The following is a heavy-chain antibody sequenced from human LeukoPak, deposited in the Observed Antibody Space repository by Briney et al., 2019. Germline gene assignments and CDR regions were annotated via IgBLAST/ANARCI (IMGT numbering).Heavy chain of an antibody. D-gene: IGHD5-12*01. CDR1: GFTFSSYW. Sequence: GGSLRLSCAASGFTFSSYWMSWVRQAPGKGLEWVANIKLDGSKKYYVDSVKGRFTISRDNAKNSLYLEMNSLRAEDTAVYYCARDGVATGSDYWRQGTLVTLSS. J-gene: IGHJ4*02. CDR3: ARDGVATGSDY. V-gene: IGHV3-7*03. CDR2: IKLDGSKK.